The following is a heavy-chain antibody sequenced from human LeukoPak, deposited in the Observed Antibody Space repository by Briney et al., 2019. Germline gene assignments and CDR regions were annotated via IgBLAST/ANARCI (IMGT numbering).Heavy chain of an antibody. V-gene: IGHV3-20*04. J-gene: IGHJ6*03. Sequence: GGSLRLSCAACGFIFDDYDMSWVRHAPGKGLEWVSGINWNGGSTVYADSVKGRFTISRDNAKNSLYLQMNSLRAEDTALYYCARVQLVDYYYYSYMDGWGKGTTVTVSS. D-gene: IGHD6-6*01. CDR2: INWNGGST. CDR1: GFIFDDYD. CDR3: ARVQLVDYYYYSYMDG.